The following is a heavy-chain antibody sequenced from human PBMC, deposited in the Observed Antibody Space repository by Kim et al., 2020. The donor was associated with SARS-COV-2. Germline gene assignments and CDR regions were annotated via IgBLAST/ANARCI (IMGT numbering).Heavy chain of an antibody. J-gene: IGHJ5*02. Sequence: SETLSLTCTVSGGSISSKDYYWSWIRQHPGKGPEWIGFIFYSGNTNYNPSLKSRVSISLDTSENHFSLKLSSVTAADTAVYFCARSTTYHGFVPWGQGILVSVPS. CDR1: GGSISSKDYY. V-gene: IGHV4-31*03. D-gene: IGHD4-4*01. CDR2: IFYSGNT. CDR3: ARSTTYHGFVP.